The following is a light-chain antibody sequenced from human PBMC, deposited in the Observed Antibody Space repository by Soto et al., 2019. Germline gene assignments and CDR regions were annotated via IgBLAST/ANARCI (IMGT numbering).Light chain of an antibody. CDR1: QGISNY. CDR3: QKYSSVPL. V-gene: IGKV1-27*01. J-gene: IGKJ3*01. CDR2: AAS. Sequence: DLQMTQSPSSLSASVGDRVTITCRASQGISNYIAWYQQKPGKAPKLLTYAASTLQSGVPSRFRGSGSGTDFTLTINSLQPEDVATYSCQKYSSVPLFGPGTKVDIK.